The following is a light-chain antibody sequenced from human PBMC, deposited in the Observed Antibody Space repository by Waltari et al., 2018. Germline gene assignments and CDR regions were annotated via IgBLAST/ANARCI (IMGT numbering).Light chain of an antibody. CDR2: WAS. Sequence: IVMTQSPDSLAVSLGERATINCKSSQSVLYSPNNLNYLAWYPQKPGQPPKLLIYWASTRESGVPDRFSGSGSGTDFTLTISSLQAEDVAVYYCQQFYSTPYTFGQGTKLEIK. CDR1: QSVLYSPNNLNY. CDR3: QQFYSTPYT. V-gene: IGKV4-1*01. J-gene: IGKJ2*01.